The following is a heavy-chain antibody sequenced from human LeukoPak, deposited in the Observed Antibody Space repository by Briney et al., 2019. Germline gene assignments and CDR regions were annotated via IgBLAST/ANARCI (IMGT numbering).Heavy chain of an antibody. CDR2: ISSSGSTI. J-gene: IGHJ4*02. D-gene: IGHD1-1*01. CDR1: GFTFSSYE. V-gene: IGHV3-48*03. CDR3: ARDWGNWDFDY. Sequence: GGSLRLSCAASGFTFSSYEMNWVRQAPGKGLEWVSYISSSGSTIYYADSVKGRFTISRDNAKNSLYLQINSLRVEDTAVYYCARDWGNWDFDYWGQGTLVSVSA.